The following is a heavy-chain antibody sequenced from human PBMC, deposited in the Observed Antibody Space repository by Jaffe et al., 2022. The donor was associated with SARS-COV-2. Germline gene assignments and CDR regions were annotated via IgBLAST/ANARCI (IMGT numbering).Heavy chain of an antibody. Sequence: QVHLVQSGPEVKKPGASVNVSCKASGYTFATYGVIWVRQAPGQGLEWMGWISPHNGNTNYAQELQGRVTMTTDTSTSTAYMELRGLRSDDTAVYYCARGVLVTGLAMDVWGQGTTVIVSS. CDR2: ISPHNGNT. CDR1: GYTFATYG. D-gene: IGHD2-21*02. V-gene: IGHV1-18*01. J-gene: IGHJ6*02. CDR3: ARGVLVTGLAMDV.